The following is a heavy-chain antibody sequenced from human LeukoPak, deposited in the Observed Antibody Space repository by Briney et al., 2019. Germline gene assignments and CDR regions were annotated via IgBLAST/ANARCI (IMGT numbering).Heavy chain of an antibody. CDR1: GGSISSYY. V-gene: IGHV4-59*01. CDR2: VYYRGST. D-gene: IGHD6-13*01. CDR3: ARGRHLAGY. Sequence: PSETLSLTCTVSGGSISSYYWSWIRQPPGKGLEWIGYVYYRGSTDYNPSLKSRVTISVDTSKNQFSLKLTSVTAADTAVYYCARGRHLAGYWGQGTLVTVSS. J-gene: IGHJ4*02.